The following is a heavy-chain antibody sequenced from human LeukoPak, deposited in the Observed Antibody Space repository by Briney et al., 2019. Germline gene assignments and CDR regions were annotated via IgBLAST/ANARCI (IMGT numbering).Heavy chain of an antibody. V-gene: IGHV3-9*03. CDR3: AKGRNWNYAPFDY. Sequence: GGSLRLSCAASGFTFDDNAMHWVRQAPGKGLEWVSGISWNSNEIVYADSVKGRFTISRDNAKKSLYLQMNSLRAEDMALYYCAKGRNWNYAPFDYWGQGTLVTVSS. CDR2: ISWNSNEI. D-gene: IGHD1-7*01. J-gene: IGHJ4*02. CDR1: GFTFDDNA.